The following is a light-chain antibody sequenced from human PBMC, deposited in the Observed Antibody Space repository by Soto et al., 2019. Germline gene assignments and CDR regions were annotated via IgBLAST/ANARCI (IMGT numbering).Light chain of an antibody. CDR1: SGSIASNY. V-gene: IGLV6-57*04. Sequence: NFMLTQPHSVSESPGKTVTISCTRSSGSIASNYVQWFHQRPGSAPTTVIYEDNQRPSGVPDRFSGSIDSSSNSASLTISGLKTEDEADYYCQSYDSRNLYVFGTGTKVTVL. J-gene: IGLJ1*01. CDR3: QSYDSRNLYV. CDR2: EDN.